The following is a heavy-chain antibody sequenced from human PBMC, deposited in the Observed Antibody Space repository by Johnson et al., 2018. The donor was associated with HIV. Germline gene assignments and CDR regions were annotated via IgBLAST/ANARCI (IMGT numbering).Heavy chain of an antibody. J-gene: IGHJ3*02. CDR3: AKRVPSKQLVDAFDI. CDR2: ISYDGSNK. D-gene: IGHD6-6*01. V-gene: IGHV3-30*18. Sequence: QVQLVESGGGVVQPGRSLRLSCAASGFTFSSYGMHWVRQAPGKGLDWVAVISYDGSNKYYADSVKGRFTISRDNSKNTLYLQMNSLRAEDTAVYYCAKRVPSKQLVDAFDIWGQGTMVTVSS. CDR1: GFTFSSYG.